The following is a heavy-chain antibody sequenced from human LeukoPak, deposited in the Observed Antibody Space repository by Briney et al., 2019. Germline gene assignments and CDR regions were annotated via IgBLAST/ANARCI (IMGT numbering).Heavy chain of an antibody. V-gene: IGHV3-66*02. J-gene: IGHJ6*03. CDR1: GFTVSSNY. CDR2: IYSGGST. D-gene: IGHD3-3*01. CDR3: ARGGVSGFWRDYYMDV. Sequence: GGSLRLSCAASGFTVSSNYMSWVRQAPGKGLEWVSVIYSGGSTYYADSVKGRFTISRDNSKNTLYLQMNSLRAEDTAVYYCARGGVSGFWRDYYMDVWGKGTTVTVSS.